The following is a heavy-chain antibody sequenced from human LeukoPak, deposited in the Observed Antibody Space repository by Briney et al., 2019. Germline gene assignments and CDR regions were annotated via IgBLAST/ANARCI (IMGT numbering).Heavy chain of an antibody. V-gene: IGHV1-2*02. CDR1: GYTFTGYY. Sequence: ASVKVSCKASGYTFTGYYMHWVRQAPGQGLEWMGWINPNSGGTNYAQMFQGRVTMTRDTSISTAYMELSRLRSDDTAVYYCARDRYSDSWYGSDYWGQGTLVTVSS. CDR2: INPNSGGT. CDR3: ARDRYSDSWYGSDY. J-gene: IGHJ4*02. D-gene: IGHD6-13*01.